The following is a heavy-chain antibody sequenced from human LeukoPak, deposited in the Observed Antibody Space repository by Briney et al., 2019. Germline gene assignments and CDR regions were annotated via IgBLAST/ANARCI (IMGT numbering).Heavy chain of an antibody. CDR3: ARAPSIAAPFFDY. J-gene: IGHJ4*02. Sequence: PGGSLRLSCAASGFTFSTYTMNWVRQAPGKGLEWVSYITTTSTTKLYADSVRGRFTISRDNAKNSLYLQMNSLRAEDTAVYYCARAPSIAAPFFDYWGQGTLVTVSS. V-gene: IGHV3-48*01. D-gene: IGHD6-6*01. CDR1: GFTFSTYT. CDR2: ITTTSTTK.